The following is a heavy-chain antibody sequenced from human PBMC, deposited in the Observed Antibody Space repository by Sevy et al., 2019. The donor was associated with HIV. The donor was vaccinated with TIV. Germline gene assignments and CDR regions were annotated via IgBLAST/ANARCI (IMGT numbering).Heavy chain of an antibody. CDR3: ARDRRVEYGGXDY. V-gene: IGHV3-7*03. J-gene: IGHJ4*02. CDR1: GFTXXXHW. D-gene: IGHD3-10*01. CDR2: IKRDGTDK. Sequence: GGSLRLSCAXSGFTXXXHWMTWVRQAPGKGLEWVANIKRDGTDKFYVDSVMGRFSISRDNAKDLLYLQMNSLRVEDTAVYYCARDRRVEYGGXDYWGQGTLVTVSS.